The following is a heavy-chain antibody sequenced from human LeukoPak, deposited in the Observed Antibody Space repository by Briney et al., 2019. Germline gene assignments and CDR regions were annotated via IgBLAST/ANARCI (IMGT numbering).Heavy chain of an antibody. CDR1: GGSISSGDSS. CDR3: ARTPGYCSGTSCYIGY. D-gene: IGHD2-2*02. V-gene: IGHV4-30-4*01. J-gene: IGHJ4*02. Sequence: SQTLSLTCTVSGGSISSGDSSWSWIRRPPGKGLEWIGYIYSSGDTYYNPSLKSRVTISVDTSKNQFSLRLSSVTAADTAVYYCARTPGYCSGTSCYIGYWGQGTLVTVSS. CDR2: IYSSGDT.